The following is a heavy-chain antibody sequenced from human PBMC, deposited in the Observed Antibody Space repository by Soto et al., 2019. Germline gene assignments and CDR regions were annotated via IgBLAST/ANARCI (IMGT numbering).Heavy chain of an antibody. J-gene: IGHJ6*03. CDR1: GFTFSSYA. CDR3: AKGWGPDSAYYYYYMDV. D-gene: IGHD3-16*01. CDR2: ISGSGGST. V-gene: IGHV3-23*01. Sequence: GGSLRLSCAASGFTFSSYAMSWVRQAPGKGLEWVSAISGSGGSTYYADSVKGRFTISKDNSKNTLYLQMNSLRAEETAVYYCAKGWGPDSAYYYYYMDVWGKGTTVTVSS.